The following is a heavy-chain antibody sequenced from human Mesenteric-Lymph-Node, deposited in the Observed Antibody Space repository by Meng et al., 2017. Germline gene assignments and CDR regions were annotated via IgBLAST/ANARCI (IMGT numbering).Heavy chain of an antibody. CDR3: ARVAAAGNEWFDP. CDR2: IYHSGST. CDR1: GGSMSSITG. D-gene: IGHD6-13*01. J-gene: IGHJ5*02. V-gene: IGHV4-4*02. Sequence: RQGAGPGLVKPSETLSLPCSVPGGSMSSITGWTWARQPPGKGLEWIGEIYHSGSTNYNPSLKSRVTISVDKSKNKFSLKLSSVTAADTDVYYCARVAAAGNEWFDPWGQGTLVTVSS.